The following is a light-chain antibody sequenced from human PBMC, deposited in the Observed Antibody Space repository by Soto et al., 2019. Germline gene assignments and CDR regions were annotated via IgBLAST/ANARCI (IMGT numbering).Light chain of an antibody. CDR3: QPYGSSPWT. J-gene: IGKJ1*01. V-gene: IGKV3-20*01. CDR1: QTVSGRY. CDR2: DAS. Sequence: EIVLTQSAGTLSLSPGERATLSCRASQTVSGRYLAWFQQKPGQTPRLLIYDASTRAAGVTDRFSGSGSGTDFSLTINRLAPEDFAVYYCQPYGSSPWTFGQGTKVEIK.